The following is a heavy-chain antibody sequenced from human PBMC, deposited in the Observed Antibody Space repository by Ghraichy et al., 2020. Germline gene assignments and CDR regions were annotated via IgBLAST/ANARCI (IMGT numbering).Heavy chain of an antibody. CDR3: ARHPGGTMVRGVFRDYGMDL. J-gene: IGHJ6*02. D-gene: IGHD3-10*01. CDR2: IGTAGDT. V-gene: IGHV3-13*01. CDR1: GFTFSSYD. Sequence: GGSLRLSCAASGFTFSSYDMHWVRQATGKGLEWVSAIGTAGDTYYPGSVKGRFTISRENAKNSLYLQMNSLRAGDTAVYYCARHPGGTMVRGVFRDYGMDLWGQGTTVTVSS.